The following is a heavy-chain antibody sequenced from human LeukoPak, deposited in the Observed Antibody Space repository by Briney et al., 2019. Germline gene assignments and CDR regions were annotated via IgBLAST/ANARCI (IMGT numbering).Heavy chain of an antibody. CDR3: ARAQWLVRLPDY. CDR2: IYPRDGST. D-gene: IGHD6-19*01. CDR1: GYTFTSNY. Sequence: ASVKVSCKASGYTFTSNYIHWVRQAPGQGLEWMGMIYPRDGSTSYAQKFQGRVTMTTDTSTSTAYMELRSLRSDDTAVYYCARAQWLVRLPDYWGQGTLVTASS. V-gene: IGHV1-46*01. J-gene: IGHJ4*02.